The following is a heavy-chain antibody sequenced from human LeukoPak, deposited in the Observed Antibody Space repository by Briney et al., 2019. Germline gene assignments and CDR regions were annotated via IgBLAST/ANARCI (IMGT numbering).Heavy chain of an antibody. J-gene: IGHJ4*02. CDR1: GGSISNYY. V-gene: IGHV4-59*01. CDR3: ARGAMATTPFFDY. D-gene: IGHD5-24*01. Sequence: SETLSLTCPVSGGSISNYYYWTWIRQPPGKGLEWIGYVYYTGSTNFNPSLKSRVTMSLDTSRHQFSLKLTSLTAADTAVYYCARGAMATTPFFDYWGQGTLVTVSP. CDR2: VYYTGST.